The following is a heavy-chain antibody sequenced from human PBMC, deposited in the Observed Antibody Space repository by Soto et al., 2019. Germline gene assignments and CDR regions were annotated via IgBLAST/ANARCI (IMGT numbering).Heavy chain of an antibody. CDR3: AREEGSGCPSHY. V-gene: IGHV3-74*01. CDR1: GFTFSSYW. J-gene: IGHJ4*02. Sequence: EVQLVESGGGLVQPGGSLRLSCAASGFTFSSYWMHWVRQAPGKGLVWVSRINSDGSSTSYADSVEGRFTISRDNAKNTLYLQMNSLRAEDTAVYYCAREEGSGCPSHYWGQGTLVTISS. D-gene: IGHD6-19*01. CDR2: INSDGSST.